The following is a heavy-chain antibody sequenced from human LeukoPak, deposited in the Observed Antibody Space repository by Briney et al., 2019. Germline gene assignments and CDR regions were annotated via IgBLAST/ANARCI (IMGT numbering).Heavy chain of an antibody. D-gene: IGHD5-24*01. V-gene: IGHV1-18*01. CDR1: GYTFTSYG. CDR2: ISAYNGNT. J-gene: IGHJ4*02. CDR3: ARDKRYKDGYNSGVLGH. Sequence: ASVKVSCKASGYTFTSYGITWVRQAPGQGLEWMGWISAYNGNTNHAQKFQGRVTMTTDTSTSTAYMELRSLRSDDTAVYYCARDKRYKDGYNSGVLGHWGQGTLVTVSS.